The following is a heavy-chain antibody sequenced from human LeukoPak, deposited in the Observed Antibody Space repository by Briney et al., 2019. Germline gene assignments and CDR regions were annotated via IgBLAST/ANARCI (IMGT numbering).Heavy chain of an antibody. V-gene: IGHV3-64*04. CDR1: GFTFSSYA. CDR3: AKTYYYGSGSYHY. CDR2: ISSNGGST. J-gene: IGHJ4*02. D-gene: IGHD3-10*01. Sequence: PGGSLRLSCSASGFTFSSYAMHWVRQAPAKGLEYVSAISSNGGSTYYADSVKGRFTISRDNSKYTLYLQMISLRAEDTAVYYCAKTYYYGSGSYHYWGQGTLVTVSS.